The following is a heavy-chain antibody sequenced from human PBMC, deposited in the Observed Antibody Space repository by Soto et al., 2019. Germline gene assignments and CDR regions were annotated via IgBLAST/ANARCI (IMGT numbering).Heavy chain of an antibody. D-gene: IGHD2-15*01. CDR2: IDPSDSYT. J-gene: IGHJ6*02. CDR1: GYSFTSYW. V-gene: IGHV5-10-1*01. Sequence: GESLKISCKGPGYSFTSYWISWVRQMPGKGLEWMGRIDPSDSYTNYSPSFQGHVTISADKSISTAYLQWSSLKASDTAMYYCARVAGSPTTPLYGMDVWGQGTTVTV. CDR3: ARVAGSPTTPLYGMDV.